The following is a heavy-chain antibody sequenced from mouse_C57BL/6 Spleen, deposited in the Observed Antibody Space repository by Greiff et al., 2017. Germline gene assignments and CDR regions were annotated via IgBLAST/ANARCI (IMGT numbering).Heavy chain of an antibody. CDR3: ARGGGYGNYDWFAY. V-gene: IGHV3-6*01. CDR1: GYSITSGYY. CDR2: ISYDGSN. D-gene: IGHD2-1*01. J-gene: IGHJ3*01. Sequence: VQLKESGPGLVKPSQSLSLTCSVTGYSITSGYYWNWIRQFPGNKLEWMGYISYDGSNNYNPSLKNRISITRDTSKNQFFLKLNSVTTEDTATYSCARGGGYGNYDWFAYWGQGTLVTVSA.